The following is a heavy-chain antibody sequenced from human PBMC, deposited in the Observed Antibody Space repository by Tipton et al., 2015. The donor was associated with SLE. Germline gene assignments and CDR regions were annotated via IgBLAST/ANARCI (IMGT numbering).Heavy chain of an antibody. CDR1: GFTFSDYY. V-gene: IGHV3-11*06. CDR2: ISSSSSYT. Sequence: SLRLSCTASGFTFSDYYMSWIRQAPGKGLEWVSYISSSSSYTNYADSVKGRFTISRDNAKNSLYLQMNSLRAEDTAVYYCARGRLERRRRDFDYWGQGTLVTVSS. J-gene: IGHJ4*02. CDR3: ARGRLERRRRDFDY. D-gene: IGHD1-1*01.